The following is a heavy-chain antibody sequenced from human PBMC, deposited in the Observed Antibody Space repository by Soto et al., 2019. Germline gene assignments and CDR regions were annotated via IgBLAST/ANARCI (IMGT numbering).Heavy chain of an antibody. Sequence: GGSLRLSCTASGFTFGDYAMSWVRQAPGKGLEWVGLIRSKAYGGTTEYAASVKGRFTISRDDSKSIAYLQMNSLKTEDTAVYYCTSGDTYYYYGMDVWGQGTTVTVSS. CDR1: GFTFGDYA. D-gene: IGHD2-21*01. CDR2: IRSKAYGGTT. J-gene: IGHJ6*02. V-gene: IGHV3-49*04. CDR3: TSGDTYYYYGMDV.